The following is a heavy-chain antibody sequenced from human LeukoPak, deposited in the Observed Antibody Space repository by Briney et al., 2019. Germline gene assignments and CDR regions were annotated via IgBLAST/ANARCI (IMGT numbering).Heavy chain of an antibody. Sequence: GGSLRLSCSASGFTFSSYAMHWVRQAPGKGLEYVSVISSNGGSTYYADSVKGRFTISRDNSKNTLYLQMSSLRAEDTAVYYCVKGSVTIFGVADYYYYYGMDVWGQGTTVTVSS. CDR1: GFTFSSYA. D-gene: IGHD3-3*01. J-gene: IGHJ6*02. V-gene: IGHV3-64D*06. CDR2: ISSNGGST. CDR3: VKGSVTIFGVADYYYYYGMDV.